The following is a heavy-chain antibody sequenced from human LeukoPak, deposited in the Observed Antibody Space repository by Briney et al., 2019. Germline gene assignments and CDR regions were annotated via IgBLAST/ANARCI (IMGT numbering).Heavy chain of an antibody. CDR1: GFSFRSYA. CDR2: IGGSESST. Sequence: GGSLRLSCAASGFSFRSYAMTWVRQAPGKGLEWVSAIGGSESSTYYADSVKGRFTISRDNSKNTLYLQMNSLRAEDTAVYYCAKERIYDFWSGYSPLDYWGQGTLVTVSS. V-gene: IGHV3-23*01. J-gene: IGHJ4*02. D-gene: IGHD3-3*01. CDR3: AKERIYDFWSGYSPLDY.